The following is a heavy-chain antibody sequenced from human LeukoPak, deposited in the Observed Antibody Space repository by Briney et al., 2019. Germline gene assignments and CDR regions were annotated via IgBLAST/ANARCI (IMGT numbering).Heavy chain of an antibody. CDR2: IISGDTT. D-gene: IGHD4-17*01. CDR3: ARAPTGQVTTSYYYYGLDV. V-gene: IGHV3-66*01. Sequence: GGSLRLSCAASGFTVSSNYMCWVRQAPGKGLEWVSVIISGDTTHYADSVRGRFTISRDTSKNTLYLQMNSLRAEDTALYYCARAPTGQVTTSYYYYGLDVWGQGTTVTVSS. J-gene: IGHJ6*02. CDR1: GFTVSSNY.